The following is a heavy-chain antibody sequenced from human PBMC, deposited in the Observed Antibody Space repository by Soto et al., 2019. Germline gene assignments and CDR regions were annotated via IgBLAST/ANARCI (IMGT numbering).Heavy chain of an antibody. J-gene: IGHJ6*02. CDR3: ARYGYSSGWYLGTGMDV. CDR1: GYSFSDYG. D-gene: IGHD6-19*01. CDR2: ISTYNGNT. V-gene: IGHV1-18*04. Sequence: QVQLVQSGAEVKKPGASLKVSCQASGYSFSDYGIAWVRQAPGQGLAWVGWISTYNGNTNYAQKFQGRVTMTTDTSANTAYMVLRSLRSDDTAMYYCARYGYSSGWYLGTGMDVWGQGTPVTVSS.